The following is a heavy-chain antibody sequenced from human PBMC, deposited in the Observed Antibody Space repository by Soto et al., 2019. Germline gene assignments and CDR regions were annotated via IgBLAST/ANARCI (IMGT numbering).Heavy chain of an antibody. Sequence: GGSLRLSCAASGFTFSSYSMNWVRQAPGKGLEWASYISSSSSTIYYADSVKGRFTISRDNAKNSLYLQMNSLRDEDTAVYYCARDIKYGRDYYYYGMDVWGQGTTVTVSS. D-gene: IGHD1-20*01. J-gene: IGHJ6*02. V-gene: IGHV3-48*02. CDR3: ARDIKYGRDYYYYGMDV. CDR2: ISSSSSTI. CDR1: GFTFSSYS.